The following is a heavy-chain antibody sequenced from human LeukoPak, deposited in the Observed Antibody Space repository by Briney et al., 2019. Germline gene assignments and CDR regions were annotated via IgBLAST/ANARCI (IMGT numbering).Heavy chain of an antibody. CDR2: IWYEGSNK. Sequence: PGGSLRLARAASGFTFSSYGMHWVRQAPGKGLEWVAVIWYEGSNKYYADSVKGRFTISRDNSKTTIYLQMTRLRAEATAVYYCARALRGKRPSDFPYYWGQGPLVTVSS. CDR3: ARALRGKRPSDFPYY. D-gene: IGHD2-21*02. V-gene: IGHV3-33*01. CDR1: GFTFSSYG. J-gene: IGHJ4*02.